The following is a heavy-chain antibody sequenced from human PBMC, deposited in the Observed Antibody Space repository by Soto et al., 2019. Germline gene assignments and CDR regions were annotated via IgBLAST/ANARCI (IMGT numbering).Heavy chain of an antibody. J-gene: IGHJ4*02. D-gene: IGHD1-26*01. CDR2: ISYDGSNK. CDR3: ATDSGSYSHYYDY. V-gene: IGHV3-30*03. CDR1: GFSFSSDG. Sequence: GGSLRLSCAASGFSFSSDGMPWVRLAPGKGMEWVAVISYDGSNKYYADSVKGRFTISRDNSKNTLYLQMNSLRAEDTAVYYCATDSGSYSHYYDYWGRGTLVSGSS.